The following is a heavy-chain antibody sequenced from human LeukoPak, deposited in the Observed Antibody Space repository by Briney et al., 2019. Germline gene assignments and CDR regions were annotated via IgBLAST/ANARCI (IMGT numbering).Heavy chain of an antibody. CDR3: ARWDFLTGSGDY. CDR1: GFTFSSYW. CDR2: INSDRRST. V-gene: IGHV3-74*01. J-gene: IGHJ4*02. D-gene: IGHD3-9*01. Sequence: GGSLLLSCAASGFTFSSYWMHWVRQAPGKGLVWVSRINSDRRSTSYADSVKGRFTISRDNEKNKLCLEMKSLKAEDTAVYYCARWDFLTGSGDYWGQGTLVTVSS.